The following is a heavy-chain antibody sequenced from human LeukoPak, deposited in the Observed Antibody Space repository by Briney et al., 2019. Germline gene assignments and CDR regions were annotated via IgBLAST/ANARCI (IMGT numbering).Heavy chain of an antibody. CDR1: GGSISSSSYY. CDR2: IYYSGST. D-gene: IGHD2-15*01. Sequence: PSETLSLTCTVSGGSISSSSYYWGWIRQPPGKGLEWIGSIYYSGSTYYNPSLKSRVTISVDTSKNQFSLKLSSVTAADTAVYYCAIGYCSGGSCYFSWYFDLWGRGTLVTVSS. J-gene: IGHJ2*01. V-gene: IGHV4-39*01. CDR3: AIGYCSGGSCYFSWYFDL.